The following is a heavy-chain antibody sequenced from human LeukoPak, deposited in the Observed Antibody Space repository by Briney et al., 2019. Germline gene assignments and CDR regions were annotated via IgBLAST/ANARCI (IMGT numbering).Heavy chain of an antibody. D-gene: IGHD3-3*01. CDR3: AKDKHDFWSGYYTGIFDY. CDR1: GFTFSSYA. CDR2: ISGSGGST. Sequence: PGGSLRLSCAASGFTFSSYAMSWVRQAPGKGLEWVSAISGSGGSTYYADSVKGRFTISRDNSKNTLYLKMNSLRAEDTAVYYCAKDKHDFWSGYYTGIFDYWGQGTLVTVSS. J-gene: IGHJ4*02. V-gene: IGHV3-23*01.